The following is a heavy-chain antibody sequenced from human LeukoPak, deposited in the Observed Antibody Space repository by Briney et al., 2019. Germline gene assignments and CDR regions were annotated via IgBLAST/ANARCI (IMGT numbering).Heavy chain of an antibody. Sequence: PGGSLRLSCAASGLTFSSYAMSWVRQAPGKGLEWVSAITGSGTSTYYADSVRGRFTISRDNSKNTLYLKMNSLRAEDTAVYYCAKDFFRDGYNPRFDYWGQGTLVTVSS. CDR1: GLTFSSYA. V-gene: IGHV3-23*01. CDR3: AKDFFRDGYNPRFDY. CDR2: ITGSGTST. J-gene: IGHJ4*02. D-gene: IGHD5-24*01.